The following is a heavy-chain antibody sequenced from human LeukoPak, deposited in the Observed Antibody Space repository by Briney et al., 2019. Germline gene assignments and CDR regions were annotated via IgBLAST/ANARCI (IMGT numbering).Heavy chain of an antibody. Sequence: GGSLRLSCAASGFTFKNYAMSWVRQAPGKGLEWVSSISSSSSYIYYADSVKGRFTISRDNAKNSLYLQMNSLRAEDTAVYYCARDSVSYCSGGSCFDYWGQGTLVTVSS. V-gene: IGHV3-21*01. CDR1: GFTFKNYA. J-gene: IGHJ4*02. D-gene: IGHD2-15*01. CDR3: ARDSVSYCSGGSCFDY. CDR2: ISSSSSYI.